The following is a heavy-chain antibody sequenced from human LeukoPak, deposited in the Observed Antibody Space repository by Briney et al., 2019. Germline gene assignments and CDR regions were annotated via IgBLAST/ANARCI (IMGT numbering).Heavy chain of an antibody. CDR3: ARESYSSGYYYDY. Sequence: PGGSLRLSCAASGFILSDYYMSWIRQAPGKWLEWVAYISTNDRTTYYADSVKGRFTISRDNAKNSLYLHMNSLRAEDTAVYYCARESYSSGYYYDYWGQGTLVTVSS. D-gene: IGHD3-22*01. V-gene: IGHV3-11*04. J-gene: IGHJ4*02. CDR1: GFILSDYY. CDR2: ISTNDRTT.